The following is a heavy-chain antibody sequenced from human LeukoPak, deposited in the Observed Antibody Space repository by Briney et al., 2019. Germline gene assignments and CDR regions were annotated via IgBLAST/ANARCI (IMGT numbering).Heavy chain of an antibody. Sequence: GESLKISCKDSGYSFAGYWFGWVRQLPGKGLEWMVIIYPGDSDTRYSPSFQGQVTISADKSISTAYLQWSSLKAPDTAMYYCARRRDGYSGYYYYYYMDVWGKGTTVTVSS. CDR1: GYSFAGYW. D-gene: IGHD5-12*01. CDR2: IYPGDSDT. CDR3: ARRRDGYSGYYYYYYMDV. V-gene: IGHV5-51*01. J-gene: IGHJ6*03.